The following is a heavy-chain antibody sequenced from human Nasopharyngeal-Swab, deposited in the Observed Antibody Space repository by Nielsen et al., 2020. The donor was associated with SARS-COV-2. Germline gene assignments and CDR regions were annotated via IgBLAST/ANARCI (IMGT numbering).Heavy chain of an antibody. CDR2: SRNKANSYTT. Sequence: SLKISCAASGFTSSAHNMDWVRQPPGKGLEWVSRSRNKANSYTTEYAASVKGRFTISRDDSKNSLYLQMSSLRTEDTALYYCARDLSSIWTSGLGVWGQGTTVIVSS. V-gene: IGHV3-72*01. D-gene: IGHD6-13*01. CDR3: ARDLSSIWTSGLGV. CDR1: GFTSSAHN. J-gene: IGHJ6*02.